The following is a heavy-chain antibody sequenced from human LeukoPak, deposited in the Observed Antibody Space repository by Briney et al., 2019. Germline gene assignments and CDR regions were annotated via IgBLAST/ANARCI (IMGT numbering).Heavy chain of an antibody. V-gene: IGHV1-69*13. Sequence: SVKVSCKASGGTFSCYAISWVRQAPGQGLEWMGGIIPIFGTANYAQKSQGRVTITADESTSTAYMELSNLRSEDTAVYYCARAPRGGYDSFDYWGQGTLVTVSS. CDR3: ARAPRGGYDSFDY. J-gene: IGHJ4*02. CDR1: GGTFSCYA. CDR2: IIPIFGTA. D-gene: IGHD5-12*01.